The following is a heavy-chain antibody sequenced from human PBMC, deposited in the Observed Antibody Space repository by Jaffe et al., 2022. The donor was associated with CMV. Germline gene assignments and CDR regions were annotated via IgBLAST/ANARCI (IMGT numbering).Heavy chain of an antibody. CDR3: ARDGGYTSSYFDY. CDR2: IYYSGST. CDR1: GGSISSGTYY. D-gene: IGHD6-13*01. J-gene: IGHJ4*02. Sequence: QVQLQESGPGLVEPSQTLSLTCTVSGGSISSGTYYWTWIRQHPGKGLEWIGYIYYSGSTYYNPSLKSRVTISADTSKNQFSLKLSSVTAADTAVYYCARDGGYTSSYFDYWGQGTLVTVSS. V-gene: IGHV4-31*03.